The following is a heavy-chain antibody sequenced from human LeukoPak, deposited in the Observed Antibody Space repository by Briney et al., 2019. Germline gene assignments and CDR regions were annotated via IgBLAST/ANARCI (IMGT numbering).Heavy chain of an antibody. V-gene: IGHV3-21*01. CDR1: GFTFSRYS. CDR2: TSSSRSNI. J-gene: IGHJ6*03. D-gene: IGHD2-21*02. Sequence: GGSLRLSCAASGFTFSRYSMNWVRRAPGKGMEWVSSTSSSRSNIYSADSVKGRFSISRDNAKNSLYLHMNSLRAEDTAVYYCARGCGGDCYYYMDVWGKGTTVIVSS. CDR3: ARGCGGDCYYYMDV.